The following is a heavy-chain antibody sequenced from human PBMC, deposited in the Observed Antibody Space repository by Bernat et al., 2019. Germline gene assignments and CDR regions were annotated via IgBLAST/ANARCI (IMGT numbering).Heavy chain of an antibody. CDR1: GGSISSNSYY. D-gene: IGHD1-14*01. CDR3: ARRDHEDFDY. Sequence: QLQLQESGPGLVKPSETLSLTCTVSGGSISSNSYYWGWVRQPPGKGLEWIGSVYYSGSTYYNPSPKSRVTISVDTSKNQFSLKLSSVTAADTAVYYCARRDHEDFDYWGQGTLVTVSS. V-gene: IGHV4-39*01. CDR2: VYYSGST. J-gene: IGHJ4*02.